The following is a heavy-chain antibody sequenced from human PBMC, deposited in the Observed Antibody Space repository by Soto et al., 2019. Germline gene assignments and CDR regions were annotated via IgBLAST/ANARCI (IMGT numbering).Heavy chain of an antibody. CDR2: ISYNGDNK. Sequence: QVQLVGSGGGVVQPGRSLRLSCAASGFTFSNYGMHWVRQAPGKGLGWVAHISYNGDNKYYADSVKGRFTISRNNTKNTLYLQMNCLRAEDSAVYYCAKDLHSSVLGAYNFDYWGQGTLVTVSS. CDR1: GFTFSNYG. D-gene: IGHD3-22*01. CDR3: AKDLHSSVLGAYNFDY. V-gene: IGHV3-30*18. J-gene: IGHJ4*02.